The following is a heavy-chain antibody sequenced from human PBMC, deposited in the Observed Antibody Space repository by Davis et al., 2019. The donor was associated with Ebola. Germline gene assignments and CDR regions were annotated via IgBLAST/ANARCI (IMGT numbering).Heavy chain of an antibody. CDR1: GFTFSSYG. CDR3: APRGGLVLY. CDR2: IWYDGSNK. D-gene: IGHD6-6*01. Sequence: GESLKISCAASGFTFSSYGMHWVRQAPGKGLEWVAVIWYDGSNKYYADSVKGRFTISRDNSKNTLYLQMNSLRAEDTAVYYCAPRGGLVLYWGQGTLVTVSS. V-gene: IGHV3-33*01. J-gene: IGHJ4*02.